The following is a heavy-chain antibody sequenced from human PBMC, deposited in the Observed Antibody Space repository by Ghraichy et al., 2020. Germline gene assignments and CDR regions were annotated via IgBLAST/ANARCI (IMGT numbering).Heavy chain of an antibody. J-gene: IGHJ4*02. CDR3: ARGPIAVVDY. Sequence: SQTLSLTCAVYGGSFSGYYWSWIRQPPGKGLEWIGEINHSGSTNYNPSLKSRVTISVDTSKNQFSLKLSSVTAADTAVYYCARGPIAVVDYWGQGTLVTVSS. V-gene: IGHV4-34*01. CDR1: GGSFSGYY. CDR2: INHSGST. D-gene: IGHD6-19*01.